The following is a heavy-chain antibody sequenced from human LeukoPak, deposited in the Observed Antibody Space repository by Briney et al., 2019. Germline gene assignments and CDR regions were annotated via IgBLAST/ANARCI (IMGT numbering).Heavy chain of an antibody. CDR3: ARVRRYCSSTSCYTYYYYGMDV. J-gene: IGHJ6*02. V-gene: IGHV3-30-3*01. CDR1: GFTFSSYA. D-gene: IGHD2-2*02. CDR2: ISYDGSDK. Sequence: GGSLRLSCAASGFTFSSYAMHWVRQAPGKGLEWVAVISYDGSDKYYADSVKGRFTISRDNSKNTLYLQMNSLRVEDTAVYYCARVRRYCSSTSCYTYYYYGMDVWGQGTTVTVSS.